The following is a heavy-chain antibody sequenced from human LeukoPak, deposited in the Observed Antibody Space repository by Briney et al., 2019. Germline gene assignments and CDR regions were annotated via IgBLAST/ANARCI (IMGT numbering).Heavy chain of an antibody. J-gene: IGHJ6*03. D-gene: IGHD2-21*01. Sequence: ASVKVSCKASGYTFTSYDINWVRQATGQGLEWMGWMNPNSGNTGYAQKFQGRVTMTRNTSISTAYMELSSLRSEDTAVYYCARGRRVVKTYYYYYYMDVWGKGTTVTVSS. CDR3: ARGRRVVKTYYYYYYMDV. CDR2: MNPNSGNT. V-gene: IGHV1-8*01. CDR1: GYTFTSYD.